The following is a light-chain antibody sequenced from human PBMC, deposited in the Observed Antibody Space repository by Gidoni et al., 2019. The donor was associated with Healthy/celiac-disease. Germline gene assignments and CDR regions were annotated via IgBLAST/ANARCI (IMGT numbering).Light chain of an antibody. CDR1: QSVSSY. CDR3: QQRSNRPTT. V-gene: IGKV3-11*01. CDR2: DAS. J-gene: IGKJ5*01. Sequence: EIVFTQSPATLSLSPGERATLSCRASQSVSSYLAWYQQKPGQAPRLLIYDASNRATGIPARFSGSGSGTDFTLTISSLEPEDFAVYYCQQRSNRPTTFGQGTRLEIK.